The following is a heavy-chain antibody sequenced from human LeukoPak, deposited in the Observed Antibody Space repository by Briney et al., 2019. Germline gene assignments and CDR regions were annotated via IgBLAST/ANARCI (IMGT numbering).Heavy chain of an antibody. V-gene: IGHV3-74*01. Sequence: PGGSLRLSCAGSGFTFTRFWMHWVRQAPGKGLVWVSRINVEGTTTTYADSVEGRFTISRDENTLYLQMNHLRVDDTAVYCCTRGGEEPFEYWGQGTLVTVFS. CDR2: INVEGTTT. J-gene: IGHJ4*02. CDR3: TRGGEEPFEY. CDR1: GFTFTRFW. D-gene: IGHD3-10*01.